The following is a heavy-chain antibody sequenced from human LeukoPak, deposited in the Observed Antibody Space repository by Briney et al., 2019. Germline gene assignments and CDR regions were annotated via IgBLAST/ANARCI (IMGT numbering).Heavy chain of an antibody. CDR2: ISYNSGDI. Sequence: GRSLRLSCAASGFAFDDSAMHWVRLSPGKGLEWVSGISYNSGDIGYADSVKGRFIVSRDNAKNSLYLQMNSLRPEDTALYYCAKGSGYDFWSGYRYFDSWGQGILVTVSS. V-gene: IGHV3-9*01. D-gene: IGHD3-3*01. J-gene: IGHJ4*02. CDR1: GFAFDDSA. CDR3: AKGSGYDFWSGYRYFDS.